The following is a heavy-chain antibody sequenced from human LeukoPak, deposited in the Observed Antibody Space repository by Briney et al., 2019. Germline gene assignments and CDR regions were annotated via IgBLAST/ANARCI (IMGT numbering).Heavy chain of an antibody. D-gene: IGHD6-13*01. V-gene: IGHV3-7*04. Sequence: GGSLRLSCAASGFTFSNYWMSWVRQAPGKGLEWVANITQGGRESYYVDSVEGRFTIARGNADNSLYLQMNSLRVEDTAIYYCARAATTGTVDYWGQGTLVTVSS. CDR3: ARAATTGTVDY. J-gene: IGHJ4*02. CDR1: GFTFSNYW. CDR2: ITQGGRES.